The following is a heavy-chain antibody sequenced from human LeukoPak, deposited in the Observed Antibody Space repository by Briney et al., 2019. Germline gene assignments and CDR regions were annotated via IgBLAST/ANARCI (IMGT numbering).Heavy chain of an antibody. J-gene: IGHJ5*02. Sequence: PSETLSLTCTVSGGSISSSSYYWGWIRQPPGKGLEWIGSIYYSGSTYYNPSLKSRVTISVDTSKNQFSLKLSSVTAADTAVYYCARDLTYYDILGFDPWGQGTLVTVSS. CDR1: GGSISSSSYY. D-gene: IGHD3-9*01. CDR3: ARDLTYYDILGFDP. CDR2: IYYSGST. V-gene: IGHV4-39*07.